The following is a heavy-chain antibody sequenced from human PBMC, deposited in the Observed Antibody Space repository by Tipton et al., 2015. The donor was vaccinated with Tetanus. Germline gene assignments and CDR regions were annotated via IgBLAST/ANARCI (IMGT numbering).Heavy chain of an antibody. J-gene: IGHJ4*02. Sequence: SLRLSCAASGFPFMTYWMTWVRQAPGKGLEWVANIKQDGSEKYYVDSVKGRFTISRDNAKNSLYLQMISLRAEDTAVYSCARGMAEASNCGGDCYSDYWGQGTLVTVSS. D-gene: IGHD2-21*02. CDR2: IKQDGSEK. V-gene: IGHV3-7*04. CDR3: ARGMAEASNCGGDCYSDY. CDR1: GFPFMTYW.